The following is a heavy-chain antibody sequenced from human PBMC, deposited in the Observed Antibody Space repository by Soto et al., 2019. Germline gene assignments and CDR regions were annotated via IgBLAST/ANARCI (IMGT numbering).Heavy chain of an antibody. CDR2: INHSGST. J-gene: IGHJ6*02. CDR1: GGSFSGYY. CDR3: ARLRFIAAAGTRSNGMDV. Sequence: SETLSLTCAVYGGSFSGYYWSWIRQPPGKGLEWIGEINHSGSTNYNPSLKSRVTISVDTSKNQFSLKLSSVTAADTAVYYCARLRFIAAAGTRSNGMDVWGQGTTVTVSS. D-gene: IGHD6-13*01. V-gene: IGHV4-34*01.